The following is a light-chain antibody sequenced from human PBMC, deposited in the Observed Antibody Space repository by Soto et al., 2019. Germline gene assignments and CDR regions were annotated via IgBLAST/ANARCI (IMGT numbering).Light chain of an antibody. J-gene: IGKJ2*01. CDR1: QSISSW. CDR3: QQYNSYPYT. V-gene: IGKV1-5*01. CDR2: DAS. Sequence: DIPMTQSPSTLSASVGDRVTITCRASQSISSWLAWYQQKPGKAPKLLSYDASSLESGVPSRFSGSGSGTEFTLTISSLQPDDFATYYCQQYNSYPYTFGQGTKLEIK.